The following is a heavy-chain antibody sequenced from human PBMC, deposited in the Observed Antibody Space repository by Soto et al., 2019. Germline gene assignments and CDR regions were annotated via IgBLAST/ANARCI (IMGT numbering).Heavy chain of an antibody. J-gene: IGHJ5*02. V-gene: IGHV4-61*01. CDR1: GGSVSSGSYY. CDR3: ARRFLEGLGAEWFDP. CDR2: IYYSGTT. Sequence: QVQLQESGPGLVKPSETLSLTCTVSGGSVSSGSYYWSWIRQPPGKGLEWIGYIYYSGTTNYNPSLKSRVTISVDTSKNQFSLKLSSVTAADTAVYYCARRFLEGLGAEWFDPWGQGTLVTVSS. D-gene: IGHD3-3*01.